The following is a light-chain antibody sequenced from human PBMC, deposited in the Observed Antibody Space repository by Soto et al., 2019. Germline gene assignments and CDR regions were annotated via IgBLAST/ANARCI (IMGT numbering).Light chain of an antibody. CDR1: SSDVGGYDF. Sequence: QSALTQPRSVSGSPGQSVTISCTGTSSDVGGYDFVSGYQQHPGKAPKLMIYDASKRPSGVPDRFSGSKSANSASLTTSGLQAEDEALYYCCSHAGSYNLGVFGGGTKLTVL. V-gene: IGLV2-11*01. CDR3: CSHAGSYNLGV. J-gene: IGLJ3*02. CDR2: DAS.